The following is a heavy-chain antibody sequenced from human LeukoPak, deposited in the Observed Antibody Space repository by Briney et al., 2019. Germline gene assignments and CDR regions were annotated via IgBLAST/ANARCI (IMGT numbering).Heavy chain of an antibody. D-gene: IGHD2-2*01. CDR3: AGYCSSTSCWGYYGMDV. CDR1: GFTFSSYA. Sequence: GGSLRLSCAASGFTFSSYAMSWVRQAPGKGLEWVSAISGSGGSTYYADSVKGRFTISRDNSKNTLYLQMNSLRAEDTAAYYCAGYCSSTSCWGYYGMDVWGQGTTVTVSS. J-gene: IGHJ6*02. CDR2: ISGSGGST. V-gene: IGHV3-23*01.